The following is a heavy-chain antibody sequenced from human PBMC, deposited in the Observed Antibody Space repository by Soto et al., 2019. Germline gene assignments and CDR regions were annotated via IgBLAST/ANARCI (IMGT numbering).Heavy chain of an antibody. J-gene: IGHJ4*02. CDR3: ARDPFGYGGPFDY. Sequence: EVQVVESGGGLVQPGGSLRLSCAASGFTVSRYYMNWVRQAPGKGLEWVSIIYTGDNTFYADSVKGRFTISRDNSKNKFYLQKHRLGVEDTAIFYWARDPFGYGGPFDYWGQGTLVTVSS. D-gene: IGHD4-17*01. CDR1: GFTVSRYY. V-gene: IGHV3-66*01. CDR2: IYTGDNT.